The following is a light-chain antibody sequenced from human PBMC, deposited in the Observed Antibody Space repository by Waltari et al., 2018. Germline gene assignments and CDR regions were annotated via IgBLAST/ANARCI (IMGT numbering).Light chain of an antibody. CDR2: GAS. J-gene: IGKJ3*01. Sequence: DIVLTQSPGTLSLSPGDRATLSCRASQSVSSSYLAWYQQKPGQAPRLLIYGASSRATGIPDRFSGSGSGTDFTLTISRLEPEDFAVYYCQQYGSSSFTFGPGTKVDIK. CDR3: QQYGSSSFT. V-gene: IGKV3-20*01. CDR1: QSVSSSY.